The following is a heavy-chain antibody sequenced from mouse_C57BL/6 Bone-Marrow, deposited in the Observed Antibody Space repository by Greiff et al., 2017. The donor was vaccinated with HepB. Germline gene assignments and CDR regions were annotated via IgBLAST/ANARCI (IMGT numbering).Heavy chain of an antibody. CDR2: ISSGSSTI. D-gene: IGHD3-1*01. Sequence: EVKLMESGGGLVKPGGSLKLSCAASGFTFSDYGMHWVRQAPEKGLELVAYISSGSSTIYYAGTVKGRFTISRDNAKNTLFLQMTSLRSEDTAMYYCARPTSQAWFAYWGQGTLVTVSA. V-gene: IGHV5-17*01. CDR1: GFTFSDYG. CDR3: ARPTSQAWFAY. J-gene: IGHJ3*01.